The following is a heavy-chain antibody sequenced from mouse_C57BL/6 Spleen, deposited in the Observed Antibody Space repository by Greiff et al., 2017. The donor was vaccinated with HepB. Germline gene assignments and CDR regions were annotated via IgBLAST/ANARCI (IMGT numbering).Heavy chain of an antibody. D-gene: IGHD2-13*01. CDR1: GFTFSDYG. CDR3: ARRVIDYAMDY. CDR2: ISSGSSTI. Sequence: EVNVVESGGGLVKPGGSLKLSCAASGFTFSDYGMHWVRQAPEKGLEWVAYISSGSSTIYYADTVKGRFTISRDNAKNTLFLQMTSLRSEDTAMYYCARRVIDYAMDYWGQGTSVTVSS. V-gene: IGHV5-17*01. J-gene: IGHJ4*01.